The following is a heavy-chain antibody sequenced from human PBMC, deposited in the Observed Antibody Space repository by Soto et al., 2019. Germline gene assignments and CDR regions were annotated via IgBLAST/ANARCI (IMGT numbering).Heavy chain of an antibody. V-gene: IGHV4-4*02. J-gene: IGHJ4*02. CDR2: IYHSGST. CDR3: ARVGRYYYDSSGYYYFDY. CDR1: GGSISSSNW. Sequence: GTLSLTCAVSGGSISSSNWWSWVRQPPGKGLEWIGEIYHSGSTNYNPSLKSRVTISVDKSKNQFSLKLSSVTVADTAVYYCARVGRYYYDSSGYYYFDYWGQGTLVTVSS. D-gene: IGHD3-22*01.